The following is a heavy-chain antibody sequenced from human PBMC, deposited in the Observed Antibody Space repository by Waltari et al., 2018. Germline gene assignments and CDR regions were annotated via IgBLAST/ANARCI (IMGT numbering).Heavy chain of an antibody. Sequence: QVQLVQSGAEVKKPGASVKVSCKASGYTFTSYDINWVRQATGQGLEWMGWMNPNSGNTGYAQKFQGRVTITRNTSISTAYMELSSLRSEDTAVYYCARGSRDIVVVPAAYYFDYWGQGTLVTVSS. J-gene: IGHJ4*02. CDR1: GYTFTSYD. D-gene: IGHD2-2*01. V-gene: IGHV1-8*03. CDR3: ARGSRDIVVVPAAYYFDY. CDR2: MNPNSGNT.